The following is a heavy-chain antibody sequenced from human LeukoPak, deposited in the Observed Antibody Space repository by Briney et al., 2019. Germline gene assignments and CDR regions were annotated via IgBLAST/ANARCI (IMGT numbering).Heavy chain of an antibody. CDR3: ARDWSSGWFDAFDI. CDR1: GGSISSYY. CDR2: IYTSGST. D-gene: IGHD6-19*01. Sequence: SETLSLTCTVSGGSISSYYWSWIRQPAGKGLEWIGRIYTSGSTNYNPSLKSRVTMSVDTSKNQFSLKLSSVTAADTVVYYCARDWSSGWFDAFDIWGQGTMVTVSS. V-gene: IGHV4-4*07. J-gene: IGHJ3*02.